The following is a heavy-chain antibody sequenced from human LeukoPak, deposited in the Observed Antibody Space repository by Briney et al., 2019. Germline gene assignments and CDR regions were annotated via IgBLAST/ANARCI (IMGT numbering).Heavy chain of an antibody. V-gene: IGHV4-34*01. D-gene: IGHD3-10*01. CDR3: ARSPILLWFGESCMDV. CDR1: GGSFSGYY. Sequence: SETLSLTCAVYGGSFSGYYWSWIRQPPGKGLEWIGEINHSGSTNYNPSLKSRVTISVDTSKNQFSLKLSSVTAADTAVYYRARSPILLWFGESCMDVWGQGTTVTVSS. CDR2: INHSGST. J-gene: IGHJ6*02.